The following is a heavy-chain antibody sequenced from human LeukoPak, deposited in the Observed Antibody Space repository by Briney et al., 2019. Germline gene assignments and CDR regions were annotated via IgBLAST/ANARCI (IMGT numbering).Heavy chain of an antibody. Sequence: PGGSLRLSCAASGFTLSSYSMNRVRQAPGKGLEWVSYINSRSSTIYYADSVKGRFTISRDNAKNSLYLQMNSLRDEDTAVYYCARETYAPFDYWGQGALVTVSS. CDR1: GFTLSSYS. V-gene: IGHV3-48*02. CDR3: ARETYAPFDY. D-gene: IGHD4-17*01. J-gene: IGHJ4*02. CDR2: INSRSSTI.